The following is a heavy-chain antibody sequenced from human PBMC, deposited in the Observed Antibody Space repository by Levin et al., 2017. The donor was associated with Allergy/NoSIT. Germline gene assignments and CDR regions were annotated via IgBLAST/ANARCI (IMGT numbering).Heavy chain of an antibody. D-gene: IGHD2-15*01. V-gene: IGHV3-30-3*01. J-gene: IGHJ3*02. CDR1: GFTFSSYA. Sequence: GGSLRLSCAASGFTFSSYAMHWVRQAPGKGLEWVAVISYDGSNKYYADSVKGRFTISRDNSKNTLYLQMNSLRAEDTAVYYCARAQFYCSGGSCGGAFDIWGQGTMVTVSS. CDR3: ARAQFYCSGGSCGGAFDI. CDR2: ISYDGSNK.